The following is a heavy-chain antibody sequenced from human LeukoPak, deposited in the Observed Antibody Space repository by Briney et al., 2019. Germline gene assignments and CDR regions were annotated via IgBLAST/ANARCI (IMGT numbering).Heavy chain of an antibody. CDR2: IASDGSST. D-gene: IGHD5-18*01. Sequence: GGSLRLSCAASGFTFSSYWMNWVRQAPGKGLVWVSRIASDGSSTNYADSVKGRFTISRDNARNTLYLQLNSLTAEDTAVYYCAMGYKSAYSWDYWGQGTLVTVSS. V-gene: IGHV3-74*01. J-gene: IGHJ4*02. CDR3: AMGYKSAYSWDY. CDR1: GFTFSSYW.